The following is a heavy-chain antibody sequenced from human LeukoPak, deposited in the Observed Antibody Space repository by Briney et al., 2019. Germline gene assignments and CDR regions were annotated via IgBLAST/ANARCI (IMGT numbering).Heavy chain of an antibody. CDR1: GFTFSYYG. V-gene: IGHV3-33*01. Sequence: GGSLRLSCAASGFTFSYYGRHWVRQAPGKGLEWVANIWYDGSNKYYADSVKGRFTISRDNSKNTLNLQMNSLRADDTAVYFCVRDSSGDSSGRPSLDYWGQGTLVTVSS. CDR3: VRDSSGDSSGRPSLDY. CDR2: IWYDGSNK. J-gene: IGHJ4*02. D-gene: IGHD3-10*01.